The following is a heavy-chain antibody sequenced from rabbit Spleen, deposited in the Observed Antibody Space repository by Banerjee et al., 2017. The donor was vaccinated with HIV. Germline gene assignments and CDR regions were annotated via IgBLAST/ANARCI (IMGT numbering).Heavy chain of an antibody. D-gene: IGHD1-1*01. CDR3: TRLSGWWNGMDL. V-gene: IGHV1S43*01. J-gene: IGHJ6*01. Sequence: QEQLVESGGGLVKPGASLTLTCKASGFSFSSGYDMCWVRQAPGKGLEWIACIYTNNGRTYYASWVNGRFTLSRENNQNTVSLQMTSLTGADTATYFCTRLSGWWNGMDLWGPGTLVTVS. CDR1: GFSFSSGYD. CDR2: IYTNNGRT.